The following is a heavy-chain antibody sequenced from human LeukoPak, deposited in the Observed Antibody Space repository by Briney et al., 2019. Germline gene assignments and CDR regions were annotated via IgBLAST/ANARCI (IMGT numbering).Heavy chain of an antibody. V-gene: IGHV3-7*01. CDR3: ARARIDYYGSGSYFSGDHYNWFDP. CDR2: IKQDGSEK. D-gene: IGHD3-10*01. Sequence: GGSLRLSCAASGFTFSSYWMSWVRQAPGKGLEWVANIKQDGSEKYYVDSVKGRFTISRDNAKNSLYLQMNSLRAEDMAVYYCARARIDYYGSGSYFSGDHYNWFDPWGQGTLVTVSS. J-gene: IGHJ5*02. CDR1: GFTFSSYW.